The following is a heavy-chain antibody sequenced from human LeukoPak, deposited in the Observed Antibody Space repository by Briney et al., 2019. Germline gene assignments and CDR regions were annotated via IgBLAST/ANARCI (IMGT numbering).Heavy chain of an antibody. Sequence: QPGGSLRLSCAASGFTFSSYAMHWVRQAPGKGLEWVAVISNDESNKFYADSVKGRFTISRDISKNTLYLQMNSLRAEDTAVYYCARDYRNCSGGNCYTYPGSFDYWGQGTLVTVSS. V-gene: IGHV3-30*04. D-gene: IGHD2-15*01. J-gene: IGHJ4*02. CDR3: ARDYRNCSGGNCYTYPGSFDY. CDR1: GFTFSSYA. CDR2: ISNDESNK.